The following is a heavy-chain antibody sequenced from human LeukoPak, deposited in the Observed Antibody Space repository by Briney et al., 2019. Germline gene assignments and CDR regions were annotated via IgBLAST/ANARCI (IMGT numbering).Heavy chain of an antibody. CDR2: ISGSSGST. CDR1: GFIFSDFY. Sequence: PGGSLRLSCAASGFIFSDFYMSWIRQAPGKGLEWVSHISGSSGSTIYAGSVKGRFTISRDNAKNSLYLQMNSLRAEDTAVYYCARRVYGDFGNWFDPWGQGTLVTVSS. J-gene: IGHJ5*02. V-gene: IGHV3-11*03. D-gene: IGHD4-17*01. CDR3: ARRVYGDFGNWFDP.